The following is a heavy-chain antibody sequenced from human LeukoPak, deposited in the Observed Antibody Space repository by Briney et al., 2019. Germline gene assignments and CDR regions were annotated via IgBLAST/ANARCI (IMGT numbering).Heavy chain of an antibody. D-gene: IGHD3-16*01. CDR3: ARETSQKGAHYMDV. Sequence: PSETLSLTCTVPGGSISSGSYYWSWIRQPAGKGLEWIGRIYTSGSTHYNPSLKSRVTISVDTSKNQFSLKLSSVTAADTAVYYCARETSQKGAHYMDVWGKGTTVTISS. J-gene: IGHJ6*03. V-gene: IGHV4-61*02. CDR1: GGSISSGSYY. CDR2: IYTSGST.